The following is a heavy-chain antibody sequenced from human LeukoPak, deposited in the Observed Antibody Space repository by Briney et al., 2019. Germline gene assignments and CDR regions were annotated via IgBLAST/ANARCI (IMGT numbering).Heavy chain of an antibody. D-gene: IGHD3-9*01. CDR2: ISGYGDST. CDR1: GFTFSSYG. J-gene: IGHJ3*02. Sequence: GGSLRLSCAASGFTFSSYGMSWVRQAPGKGLEWVSTISGYGDSTYADSVKGRFSVSRDNSKNTLYLQMHSLRAEDTAVYYCARGPNYDILTGWRKTHNAFDIWGQGTMVTVSS. V-gene: IGHV3-23*01. CDR3: ARGPNYDILTGWRKTHNAFDI.